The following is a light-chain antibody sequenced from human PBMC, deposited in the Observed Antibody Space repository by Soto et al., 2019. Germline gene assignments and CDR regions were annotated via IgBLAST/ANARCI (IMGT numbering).Light chain of an antibody. CDR1: QSVSSN. CDR2: GAS. CDR3: QQYDNWPTIT. V-gene: IGKV3-15*01. Sequence: IVTTQSPATLSVSPGEGVTLSCRASQSVSSNLAWYQQKPGQAPRLIIYGASTRATGIPARFSGTVSGTEFTLTISSLQSEDFAVYYCQQYDNWPTITFGQGTRLEIK. J-gene: IGKJ5*01.